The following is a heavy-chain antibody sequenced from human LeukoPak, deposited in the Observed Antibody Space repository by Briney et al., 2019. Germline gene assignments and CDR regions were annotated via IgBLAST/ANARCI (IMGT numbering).Heavy chain of an antibody. D-gene: IGHD6-19*01. Sequence: ASVKVSCKASGYTFSHYAMNWVRQAPGQGLQWMGWINTNTGNPTFAPGFTGRFVFSLDTSVSTAYLQISSLKTEDTAVYYCARDRYSSGGSETKGGDYYYMDVWGKGTTVTISS. J-gene: IGHJ6*03. V-gene: IGHV7-4-1*02. CDR1: GYTFSHYA. CDR3: ARDRYSSGGSETKGGDYYYMDV. CDR2: INTNTGNP.